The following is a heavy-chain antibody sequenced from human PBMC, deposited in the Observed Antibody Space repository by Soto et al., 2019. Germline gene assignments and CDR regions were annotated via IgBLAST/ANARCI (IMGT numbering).Heavy chain of an antibody. D-gene: IGHD6-19*01. J-gene: IGHJ4*02. CDR1: GFTFSSYA. CDR2: ISGSGGST. CDR3: AKLDLFYSSGWYQAH. V-gene: IGHV3-23*01. Sequence: GGSLRLSCAASGFTFSSYAMSWVRQAPGKGLEWVSAISGSGGSTYYADSVKGRFTISRDNSKNTLYLQMNSLRAEDTAVYYCAKLDLFYSSGWYQAHWGQGTLVTVSS.